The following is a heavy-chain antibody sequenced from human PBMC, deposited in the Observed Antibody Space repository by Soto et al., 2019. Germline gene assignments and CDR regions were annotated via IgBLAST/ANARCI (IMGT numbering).Heavy chain of an antibody. V-gene: IGHV4-34*01. CDR2: INHSGST. D-gene: IGHD5-18*01. J-gene: IGHJ4*02. CDR1: GGSFSGYY. Sequence: QVQLQQWGAGLLKPSETLSLTCAVYGGSFSGYYWSWIRQTPGKGLEWIGEINHSGSTNYNPSLKSRVTISVDTSKNQFSLKLSSVTAADTAVYYCARGAGRAWILGWGQGTLVTVSS. CDR3: ARGAGRAWILG.